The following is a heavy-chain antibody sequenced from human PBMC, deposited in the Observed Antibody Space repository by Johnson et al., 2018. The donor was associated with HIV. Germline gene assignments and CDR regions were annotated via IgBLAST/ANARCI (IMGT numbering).Heavy chain of an antibody. CDR2: IWYDGSNN. D-gene: IGHD6-6*01. CDR3: AKDLSSSDLFDAFEI. J-gene: IGHJ3*02. V-gene: IGHV3-33*06. Sequence: QVQLVESGGGVVQPGRSLRLSCAASGFTFSSYGMHWVRQAPGKGLEWVAVIWYDGSNNYYADSVKGRFTISRDNSKKTLYLQMNSLRAEDTAVYYCAKDLSSSDLFDAFEIWGQGTMVTVSS. CDR1: GFTFSSYG.